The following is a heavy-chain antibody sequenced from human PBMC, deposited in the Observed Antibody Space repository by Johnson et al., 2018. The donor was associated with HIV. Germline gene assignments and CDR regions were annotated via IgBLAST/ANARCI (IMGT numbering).Heavy chain of an antibody. Sequence: QVQLVESGGGVVQSGGSLRLSCVASGFIFSNYGMHWVRQAPGKGLEWVAFIRSDESNKYYADSVKGRFTISRDNSKNTLYLQMSSLRAEDTAIYYCARPSSGWYFDAFDIWGQGTMVTVSS. CDR1: GFIFSNYG. D-gene: IGHD6-19*01. V-gene: IGHV3-30*02. CDR2: IRSDESNK. CDR3: ARPSSGWYFDAFDI. J-gene: IGHJ3*02.